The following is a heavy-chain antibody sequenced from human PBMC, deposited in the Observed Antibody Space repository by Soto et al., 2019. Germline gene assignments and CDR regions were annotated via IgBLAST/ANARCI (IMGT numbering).Heavy chain of an antibody. J-gene: IGHJ4*02. D-gene: IGHD5-12*01. V-gene: IGHV1-3*01. CDR3: ARVGSRLVATRYYFDY. Sequence: QVQLVQSGAEVKKPGASVKVSCQASGYTFTSYAMHWVRQAPGQRLEWMGWINAGNGNTKYSQKFQGRVTITRDTSASTAYMELSSLRSEDTAVYYCARVGSRLVATRYYFDYWGQGTLVTVSS. CDR1: GYTFTSYA. CDR2: INAGNGNT.